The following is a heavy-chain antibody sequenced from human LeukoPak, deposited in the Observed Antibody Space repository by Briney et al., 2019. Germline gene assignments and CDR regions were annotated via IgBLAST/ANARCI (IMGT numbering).Heavy chain of an antibody. CDR1: GFSFSTYA. J-gene: IGHJ4*02. V-gene: IGHV3-23*01. D-gene: IGHD6-19*01. Sequence: AGGSLRLSCAASGFSFSTYAMSWVRQAPGKGLEWVSGISGSGGDTYYADSVKGRLTISRDNSKNMLSLQMNSLRADDTALYYCAKEPGGGWRTIDYWGQGTLVTVSS. CDR3: AKEPGGGWRTIDY. CDR2: ISGSGGDT.